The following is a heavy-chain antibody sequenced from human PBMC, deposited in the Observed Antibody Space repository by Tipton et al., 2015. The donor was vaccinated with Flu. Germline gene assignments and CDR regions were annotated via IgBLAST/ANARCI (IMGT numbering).Heavy chain of an antibody. V-gene: IGHV4-59*01. CDR3: ARAPPEYYDSSGYSHFDY. J-gene: IGHJ4*02. CDR2: IYYSGST. Sequence: TLSLTCTVSGGSISSYYWSWIRQPPGKGLEWIGYIYYSGSTNYNPSLKSRVTISVDTSKNQFSLKLSSVTAADTAVYYCARAPPEYYDSSGYSHFDYWGQGTLVTVSS. D-gene: IGHD3-22*01. CDR1: GGSISSYY.